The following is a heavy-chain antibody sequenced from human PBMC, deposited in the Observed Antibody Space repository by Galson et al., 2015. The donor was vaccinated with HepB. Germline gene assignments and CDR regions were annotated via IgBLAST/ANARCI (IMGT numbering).Heavy chain of an antibody. V-gene: IGHV1-24*01. J-gene: IGHJ5*02. CDR2: FDPEDGET. CDR1: GYTLTELS. CDR3: ATSLEVIGWIDP. Sequence: SVKVSCKVSGYTLTELSMHWVRQAPGKGLEWMGGFDPEDGETIYAQKFQGRVTMTEDTSTDTAYMELSSLRSEDTAVYYCATSLEVIGWIDPWGQGTLVTVSS. D-gene: IGHD2-21*01.